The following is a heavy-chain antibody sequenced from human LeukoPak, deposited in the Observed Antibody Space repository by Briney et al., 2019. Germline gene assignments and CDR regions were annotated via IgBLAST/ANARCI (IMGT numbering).Heavy chain of an antibody. V-gene: IGHV4-4*09. CDR3: ARHGGYSYQVDY. D-gene: IGHD5-18*01. CDR2: IYISGST. Sequence: SETLSLTRTVSGGSISSYYWSWIRQPPGKGLEWIGYIYISGSTNYNPSLKSRVTISVDTSKRQFSLKLSSVTAAATAVYYCARHGGYSYQVDYWGQGTLVTVSS. J-gene: IGHJ4*02. CDR1: GGSISSYY.